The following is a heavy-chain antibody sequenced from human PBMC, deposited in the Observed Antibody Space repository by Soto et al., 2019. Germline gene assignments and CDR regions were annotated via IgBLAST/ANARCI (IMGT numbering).Heavy chain of an antibody. D-gene: IGHD2-2*01. CDR3: AKDMTPRSTRRGLFDY. J-gene: IGHJ4*02. CDR2: ISYDGSNK. CDR1: GSTFSSYG. Sequence: GTLIPSGAASGSTFSSYGMHGVRQAPGKGLEWVAVISYDGSNKYYADSVKVRFTISRDNSKNTLYLQMNSLRAEDTAVYYCAKDMTPRSTRRGLFDYWGQGTLVTVSS. V-gene: IGHV3-30*18.